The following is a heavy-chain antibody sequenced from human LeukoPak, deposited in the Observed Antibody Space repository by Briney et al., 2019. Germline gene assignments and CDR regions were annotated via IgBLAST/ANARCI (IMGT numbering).Heavy chain of an antibody. J-gene: IGHJ6*04. V-gene: IGHV3-21*01. CDR1: GFTFSSSN. D-gene: IGHD3-10*02. Sequence: PGGSLRLSCVASGFTFSSSNLNWVCQAPGKGLEWVSAICIRGSYIYFADSVKGRFAISRDNAKKSVYLQMNSLRAEDTAVYYCAELGITMIGGVWGKGTTVTISS. CDR2: ICIRGSYI. CDR3: AELGITMIGGV.